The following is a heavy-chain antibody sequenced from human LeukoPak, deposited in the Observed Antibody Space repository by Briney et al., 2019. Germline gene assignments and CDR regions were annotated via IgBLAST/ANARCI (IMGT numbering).Heavy chain of an antibody. D-gene: IGHD6-13*01. V-gene: IGHV3-23*01. J-gene: IGHJ6*02. CDR2: ISNSGGST. CDR3: AKWKGASWLTYGMDV. Sequence: MSWVRQXPGKGLEGVSGISNSGGSTYYADSVKGRFTISRDNSKNTLYMEMNSLRADDTAVYYCAKWKGASWLTYGMDVWGQGTTVTVSS.